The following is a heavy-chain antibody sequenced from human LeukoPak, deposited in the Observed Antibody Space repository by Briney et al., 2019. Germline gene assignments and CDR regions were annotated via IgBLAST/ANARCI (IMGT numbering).Heavy chain of an antibody. J-gene: IGHJ6*02. CDR2: ISWKSGSI. CDR1: GFTFDDYA. V-gene: IGHV3-9*01. CDR3: AKGYGSGTIYGMDV. D-gene: IGHD3-10*01. Sequence: QPGRSLRLSCAASGFTFDDYAMHWVRQAPGKGLEWVSGISWKSGSIGYADSVKGRFTISRDNAKNSLYLQMNSLRGEDTALYYCAKGYGSGTIYGMDVWGQGTTVTVSS.